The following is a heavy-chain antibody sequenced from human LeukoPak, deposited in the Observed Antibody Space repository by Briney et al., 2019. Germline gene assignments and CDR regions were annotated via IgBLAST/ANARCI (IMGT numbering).Heavy chain of an antibody. CDR1: GFTFSSYW. CDR3: DAADF. CDR2: ISDSGGRT. J-gene: IGHJ4*02. D-gene: IGHD6-13*01. Sequence: GGSLRLSCAASGFTFSSYWMHWVRQPPGKGLEWVSTISDSGGRTHYADSVQGRFTISRDNSKNTLYLQINNLRAEDTAIYYCDAADFWGQGTLVTVSS. V-gene: IGHV3-23*01.